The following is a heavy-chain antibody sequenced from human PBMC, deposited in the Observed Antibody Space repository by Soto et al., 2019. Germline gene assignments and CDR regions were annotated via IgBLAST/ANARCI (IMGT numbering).Heavy chain of an antibody. V-gene: IGHV4-4*02. J-gene: IGHJ4*02. Sequence: SSETLSLTCAVSGASVSSTYWWSWVRQPPGKGPEWIGEINHRGSANYNPSLKSRVTISVDISKSQFSLRLTSVTAADTAVYYCARYNAASGTYYFDFWGQGALVTVSS. CDR3: ARYNAASGTYYFDF. CDR1: GASVSSTYW. D-gene: IGHD6-13*01. CDR2: INHRGSA.